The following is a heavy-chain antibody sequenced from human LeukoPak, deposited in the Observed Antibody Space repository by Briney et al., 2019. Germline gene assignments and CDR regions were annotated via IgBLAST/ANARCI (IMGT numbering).Heavy chain of an antibody. CDR2: IWYDGSNK. CDR3: ARDGLRAAGTHFDY. V-gene: IGHV3-33*01. D-gene: IGHD6-13*01. CDR1: GFTFSSYG. J-gene: IGHJ4*02. Sequence: PGRSLSLYCAASGFTFSSYGMHWVRQAPGKGLEWVAVIWYDGSNKYYADSVKGRFTISRDNSKNTLYLQMNSLRAEDTAVYYCARDGLRAAGTHFDYWGQGTLVTVSS.